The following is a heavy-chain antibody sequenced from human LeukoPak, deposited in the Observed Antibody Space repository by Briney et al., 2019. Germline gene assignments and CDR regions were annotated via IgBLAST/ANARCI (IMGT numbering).Heavy chain of an antibody. J-gene: IGHJ6*03. V-gene: IGHV4-34*01. CDR3: ARGRATGPNNPQYYYYYYYMDV. D-gene: IGHD3-9*01. Sequence: SETLSLTCAVYGGSFSGYYWSWIRQPPGKGLEWIGEINHSGSTNYNPSLKSRVTISVDTSKNQFSLKLSSVTAADTAVYYCARGRATGPNNPQYYYYYYYMDVWGKGTTVTVSS. CDR2: INHSGST. CDR1: GGSFSGYY.